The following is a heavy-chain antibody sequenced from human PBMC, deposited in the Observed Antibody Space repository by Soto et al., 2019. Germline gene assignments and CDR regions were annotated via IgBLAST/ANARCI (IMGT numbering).Heavy chain of an antibody. CDR1: GGSISSSS. CDR2: IWYDGSNK. D-gene: IGHD4-17*01. V-gene: IGHV3-33*07. CDR3: ARELLDGDYYYYYMEV. Sequence: LSLTCTVSGGSISSSSFYWGWIRQPPGKGLEWVAVIWYDGSNKYYADSVKGRFTISRDNSKNTLYLQMNSLRAEDTAVYYCARELLDGDYYYYYMEVWGKGTTVTVSS. J-gene: IGHJ6*03.